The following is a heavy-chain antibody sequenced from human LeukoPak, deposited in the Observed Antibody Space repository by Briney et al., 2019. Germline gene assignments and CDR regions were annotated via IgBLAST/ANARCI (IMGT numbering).Heavy chain of an antibody. CDR1: GFTFSRSW. D-gene: IGHD2-21*01. Sequence: GGSLRLSCAASGFTFSRSWMGCVRQAPGKGLEWVANIKQDGTSKYYVDPVMGRFTISRDNAENSVYLQMNGLSAGDTAVYYCARHGDYCFDLWGPGTRVTVSS. CDR3: ARHGDYCFDL. V-gene: IGHV3-7*02. CDR2: IKQDGTSK. J-gene: IGHJ4*02.